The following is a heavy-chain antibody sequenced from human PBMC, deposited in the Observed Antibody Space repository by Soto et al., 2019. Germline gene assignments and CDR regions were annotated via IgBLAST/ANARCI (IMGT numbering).Heavy chain of an antibody. V-gene: IGHV3-21*01. CDR3: ARRGRLGARASVPKSINWFDP. CDR2: ISSSSSYI. J-gene: IGHJ5*02. Sequence: GGSLRLSCAASGFTFSSYSMNWVRQAPGKGLEWVSSISSSSSYIYYADSVKGRFTISRDNAKNSLYLQMNSLRAEDTAVYYCARRGRLGARASVPKSINWFDPWGQGTLVTVSS. D-gene: IGHD3-16*01. CDR1: GFTFSSYS.